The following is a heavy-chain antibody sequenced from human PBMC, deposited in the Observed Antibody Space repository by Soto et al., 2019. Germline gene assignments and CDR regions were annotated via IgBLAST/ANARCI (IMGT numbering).Heavy chain of an antibody. Sequence: PGGSLRLSCAASGFTFSSYAMHWVRQAPGKGLEWVAVISYDGSNKYYADSVKGRFTISRDNSKNTLYLQMNSLRAEDTAVYYCARDSGVTTSPGWYVDLWGRGTLVTVSS. CDR3: ARDSGVTTSPGWYVDL. D-gene: IGHD4-4*01. J-gene: IGHJ2*01. CDR1: GFTFSSYA. V-gene: IGHV3-30-3*01. CDR2: ISYDGSNK.